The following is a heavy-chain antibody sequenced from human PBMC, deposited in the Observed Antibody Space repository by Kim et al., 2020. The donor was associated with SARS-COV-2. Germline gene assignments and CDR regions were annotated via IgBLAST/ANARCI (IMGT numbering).Heavy chain of an antibody. Sequence: SETLSLTCAVYGVSLSSYHWTWIRQPPGKGLEWIGEINHSGSTNCNPSLKSRVTMSLDTSKSQFSLTLKSLTAAFTAVYYCARGRAGVVPSPRLGLGPYYEYCAIDVWGQGTTVTVSS. CDR3: ARGRAGVVPSPRLGLGPYYEYCAIDV. D-gene: IGHD3-3*01. CDR1: GVSLSSYH. V-gene: IGHV4-34*01. CDR2: INHSGST. J-gene: IGHJ6*02.